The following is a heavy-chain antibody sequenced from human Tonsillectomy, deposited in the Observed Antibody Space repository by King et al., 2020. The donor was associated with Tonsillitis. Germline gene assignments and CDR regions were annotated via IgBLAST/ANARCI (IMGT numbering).Heavy chain of an antibody. V-gene: IGHV5-51*01. J-gene: IGHJ2*01. CDR3: ARHTAYSSNWYFDL. D-gene: IGHD6-13*01. CDR1: GYSFTSYW. CDR2: IYPGDSDT. Sequence: VQLVESGAEVKKPGESLKISCKGSGYSFTSYWIGWVRQMPGKGLEWMGIIYPGDSDTRYSPSFQGQVTISPDKSISTAYLPWSSLKASDTAMYYWARHTAYSSNWYFDLWGRGTLVTVSS.